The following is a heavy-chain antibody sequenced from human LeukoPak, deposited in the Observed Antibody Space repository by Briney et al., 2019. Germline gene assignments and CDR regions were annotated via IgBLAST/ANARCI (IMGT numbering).Heavy chain of an antibody. CDR2: IYTSGST. V-gene: IGHV4-4*07. J-gene: IGHJ5*02. D-gene: IGHD4-23*01. CDR3: ARDHEGNSDVWFDP. CDR1: GGSISSYC. Sequence: SETLSLTCTVSGGSISSYCWSWIRQPAGKGLEWIGRIYTSGSTNYNPSLKSRVTMSVDTSKNQFSLKLSSVTAADTAVYYCARDHEGNSDVWFDPWGQGTLVTVSS.